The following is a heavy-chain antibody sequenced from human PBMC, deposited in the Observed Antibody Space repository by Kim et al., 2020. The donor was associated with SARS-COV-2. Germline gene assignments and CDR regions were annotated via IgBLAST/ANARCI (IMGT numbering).Heavy chain of an antibody. CDR2: INSNSGGT. CDR3: AREGRGGWFGRSSPYAMDV. J-gene: IGHJ6*02. D-gene: IGHD3-10*01. CDR1: GYTFTDYY. Sequence: ASVKVSCKASGYTFTDYYIHWVRQAPGQGLEWMGRINSNSGGTNYAQKFQGRVTMTRHTSISTAHMELSRLRSDDTAVYYCAREGRGGWFGRSSPYAMDVWGQGTTVTVSS. V-gene: IGHV1-2*06.